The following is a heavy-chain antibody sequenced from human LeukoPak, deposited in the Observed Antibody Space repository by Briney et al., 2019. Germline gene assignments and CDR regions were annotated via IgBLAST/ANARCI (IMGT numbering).Heavy chain of an antibody. CDR1: GGSISSGSYY. V-gene: IGHV4-39*02. Sequence: SQTLSLTCTVSGGSISSGSYYWGWIRQPPGKGLEWIGSIYYSGSTYYNPSLKSRVTISVDTSKNQFSLKLSSVTAADTAVYYCARESKGYSSSWTTSRNFDYWGQGTLVTVSS. CDR2: IYYSGST. J-gene: IGHJ4*02. D-gene: IGHD6-13*01. CDR3: ARESKGYSSSWTTSRNFDY.